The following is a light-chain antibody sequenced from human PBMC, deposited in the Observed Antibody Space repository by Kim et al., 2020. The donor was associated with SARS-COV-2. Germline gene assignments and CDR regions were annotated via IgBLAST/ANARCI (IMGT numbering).Light chain of an antibody. CDR2: DVI. Sequence: GQSMPVSCTGTRSDVGGYNNVSWYQQHPGKAPKLMIYDVIKRPSGVSNRFSGSKSGNTASLTISGLQAEDEADYYCSSYTSSSTYVFGTGTKVTVL. V-gene: IGLV2-14*04. CDR1: RSDVGGYNN. J-gene: IGLJ1*01. CDR3: SSYTSSSTYV.